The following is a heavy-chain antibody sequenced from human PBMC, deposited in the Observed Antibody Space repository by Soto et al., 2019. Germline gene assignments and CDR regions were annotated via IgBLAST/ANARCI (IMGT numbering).Heavy chain of an antibody. CDR1: EFTFSDYY. CDR3: ARDLGYYDSSGYFDY. V-gene: IGHV3-11*01. D-gene: IGHD3-22*01. Sequence: GGSLRLSCAASEFTFSDYYMSWIRQAPGKGLEWVSYISSSDSIIYYADSVKGRFTISRDNAKNSLYLQMNSLRAEDTAVYYCARDLGYYDSSGYFDYWGQGTLVAVSS. J-gene: IGHJ4*02. CDR2: ISSSDSII.